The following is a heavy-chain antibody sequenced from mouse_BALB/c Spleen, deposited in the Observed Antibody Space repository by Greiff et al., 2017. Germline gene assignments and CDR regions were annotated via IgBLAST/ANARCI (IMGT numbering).Heavy chain of an antibody. CDR3: VYGNWYLDV. J-gene: IGHJ1*01. D-gene: IGHD2-1*01. Sequence: EVQRVESGAELVKPGASVKLSCTASGFNIKDTYMHWVKQRPEQGLEWIGRIDPANGNTKYDPKFQGKATITADTSSNTAYLQLSSLTSEDTAVYYCVYGNWYLDVWGAGTTVTVSS. CDR2: IDPANGNT. CDR1: GFNIKDTY. V-gene: IGHV14-3*02.